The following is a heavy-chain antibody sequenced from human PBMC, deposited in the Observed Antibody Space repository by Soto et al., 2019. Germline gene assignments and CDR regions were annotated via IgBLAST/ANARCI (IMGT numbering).Heavy chain of an antibody. V-gene: IGHV3-30*03. CDR3: ATNSYGYVSTYYFDY. CDR2: ISHDVSNK. Sequence: QVQLVESGGGVVQPGRSLRLSCAASGFTFSSYGMHWVRQAPGKGLEWVAVISHDVSNKYYADSVKGRFTISRDNSKKTLHLQMNSLRAEDTGVYYCATNSYGYVSTYYFDYWGQGTLVTVSS. J-gene: IGHJ4*02. CDR1: GFTFSSYG. D-gene: IGHD5-18*01.